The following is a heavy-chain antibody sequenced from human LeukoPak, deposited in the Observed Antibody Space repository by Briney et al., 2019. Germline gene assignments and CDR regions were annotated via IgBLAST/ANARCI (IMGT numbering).Heavy chain of an antibody. V-gene: IGHV5-51*01. CDR2: IYPGDSDT. Sequence: GESLKISCKGSGYSFTSYWIGWVRQMPGKGLEWMGIIYPGDSDTRYSPSFQGQVTISADKSISTAYLQWSSLKASDTAMYYCARGFRIAAAASGSWFDPWGQGTLVTVSS. J-gene: IGHJ5*02. D-gene: IGHD6-13*01. CDR3: ARGFRIAAAASGSWFDP. CDR1: GYSFTSYW.